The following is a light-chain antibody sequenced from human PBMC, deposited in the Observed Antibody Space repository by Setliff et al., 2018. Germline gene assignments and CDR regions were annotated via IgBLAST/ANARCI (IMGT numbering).Light chain of an antibody. J-gene: IGLJ1*01. CDR2: EVS. V-gene: IGLV2-8*01. Sequence: QSALAQPPSASGSPGQSVTISCTGTSSDVGGYNYVSWYQQHPGKAPKLMIHEVSKRPSGVPDRFSGSKSGNTASLTVSGLQAEDEADYYCSSYAGSNNFPYVFGTGTKGTVL. CDR3: SSYAGSNNFPYV. CDR1: SSDVGGYNY.